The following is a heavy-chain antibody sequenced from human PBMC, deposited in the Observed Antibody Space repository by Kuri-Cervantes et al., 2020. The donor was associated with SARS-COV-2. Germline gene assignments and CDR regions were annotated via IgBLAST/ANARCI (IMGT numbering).Heavy chain of an antibody. CDR2: IIPIFGTA. J-gene: IGHJ6*03. CDR1: GGTFSSYA. CDR3: ARGYYYGSGRSAPYYYYYMDV. V-gene: IGHV1-69*06. D-gene: IGHD3-10*01. Sequence: SVKVSCKASGGTFSSYAISWVRQAPGQGLEWMGGIIPIFGTANYAQKFQGRVTITADKSTSTAYMELSSLRSEDTAVYYCARGYYYGSGRSAPYYYYYMDVWGKGTTVTVSS.